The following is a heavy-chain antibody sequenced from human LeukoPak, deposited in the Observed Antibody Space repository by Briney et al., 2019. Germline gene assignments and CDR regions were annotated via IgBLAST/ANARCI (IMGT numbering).Heavy chain of an antibody. CDR1: GFTFTTSA. CDR2: IVVGSGNT. CDR3: AAVPNANAWFWDDAFDI. D-gene: IGHD3-10*01. Sequence: SVKVSCKASGFTFTTSAVQWVRQARGQRLEWIGRIVVGSGNTDHAQEFQGRLTITRDISTSTAYMELSSLTSDDTAVYYCAAVPNANAWFWDDAFDIWGQGTMVTVSS. V-gene: IGHV1-58*01. J-gene: IGHJ3*02.